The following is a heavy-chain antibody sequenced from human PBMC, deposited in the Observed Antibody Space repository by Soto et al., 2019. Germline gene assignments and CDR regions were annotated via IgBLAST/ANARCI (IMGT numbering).Heavy chain of an antibody. V-gene: IGHV6-1*01. Sequence: PSQTLSLTCAITGDSVSSNSAGWSWVRQSPSRGLEWLGRTYYRSKWYYEYAVPVKSRITINPDTSKNQFSLQLNSVTPEDTAVYYCARGTGIAARPRFDPWGQGTLVTVS. CDR1: GDSVSSNSAG. D-gene: IGHD6-6*01. CDR3: ARGTGIAARPRFDP. CDR2: TYYRSKWYY. J-gene: IGHJ5*02.